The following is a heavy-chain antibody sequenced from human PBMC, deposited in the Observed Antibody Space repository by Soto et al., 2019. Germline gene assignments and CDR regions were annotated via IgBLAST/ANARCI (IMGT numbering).Heavy chain of an antibody. D-gene: IGHD1-1*01. J-gene: IGHJ5*02. CDR2: IYATGTT. CDR1: GASISGFY. V-gene: IGHV4-4*07. Sequence: SETLSLTCTVSGASISGFYWRWIRKSAGKGLEWIGRIYATGTTDYNPSLKSRVMMSVDTSKKQFSLKLRSVTAADTAVYYCVRDGTKTLRDRFDPWGQGISVTVSS. CDR3: VRDGTKTLRDRFDP.